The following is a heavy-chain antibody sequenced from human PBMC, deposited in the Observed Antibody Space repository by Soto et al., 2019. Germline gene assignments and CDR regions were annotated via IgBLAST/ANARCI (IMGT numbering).Heavy chain of an antibody. CDR3: ARATRGVGFDY. D-gene: IGHD3-10*01. CDR1: GYTFTSYG. J-gene: IGHJ4*02. Sequence: ASVKVSCKASGYTFTSYGISWVRQAPGQGLEWMGWISAYNGNTNYAQKLQGRVTMTRDTSTSTAYMELSRLRSDDTAVYYCARATRGVGFDYWGQGTLVTVSS. V-gene: IGHV1-18*01. CDR2: ISAYNGNT.